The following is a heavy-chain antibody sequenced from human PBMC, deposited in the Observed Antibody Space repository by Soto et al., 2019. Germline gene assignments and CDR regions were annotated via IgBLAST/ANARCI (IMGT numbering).Heavy chain of an antibody. Sequence: ASVKVSCKASGYTFTSYAINWVRQAPGQGLEWMGWISGYNGDTNYAQKVQGRVTMTTDTSTSTAYMELRSLRSDDTAVYYCTKGSGTTSEGSLFDYWGQGTLVTVSS. CDR2: ISGYNGDT. D-gene: IGHD1-1*01. J-gene: IGHJ4*02. CDR1: GYTFTSYA. CDR3: TKGSGTTSEGSLFDY. V-gene: IGHV1-18*01.